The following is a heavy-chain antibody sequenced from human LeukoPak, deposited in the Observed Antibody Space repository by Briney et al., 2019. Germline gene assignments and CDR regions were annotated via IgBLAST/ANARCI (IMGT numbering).Heavy chain of an antibody. CDR1: GFTFDGYA. J-gene: IGHJ4*02. V-gene: IGHV3-9*01. CDR3: AKAMGSRSGYAIDY. Sequence: GGSLRLSCAASGFTFDGYAMHWVRQAPGKGLEWVPGISWNSGSIGYADSVKGRFTISRDNAKNSLYLQMNSLRAEDTALYYCAKAMGSRSGYAIDYWGQGTLVTVSS. D-gene: IGHD5-12*01. CDR2: ISWNSGSI.